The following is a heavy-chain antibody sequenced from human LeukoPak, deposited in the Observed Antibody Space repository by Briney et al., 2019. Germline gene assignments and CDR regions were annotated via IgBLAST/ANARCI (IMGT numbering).Heavy chain of an antibody. J-gene: IGHJ4*02. CDR2: ISYDGSNK. Sequence: PGGSLRLSCAASGFTFSSYAMHWVRQAPGKGLEWVAVISYDGSNKYYADSVKRRFTICRDNSKNTLYLQMNSLRAEDTAVYYCARASYQFNYFDYWGQGTLVTVSS. D-gene: IGHD2-2*01. CDR1: GFTFSSYA. CDR3: ARASYQFNYFDY. V-gene: IGHV3-30-3*01.